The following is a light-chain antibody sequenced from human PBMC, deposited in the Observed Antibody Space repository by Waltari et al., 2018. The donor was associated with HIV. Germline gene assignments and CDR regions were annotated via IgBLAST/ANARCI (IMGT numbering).Light chain of an antibody. Sequence: SYELTQPPSVSVSPGQTASITCSGDKLGNKYDSWYQQKQGQSPGLVMYQDTKRPSGIPERFSGSNSGNTATLTISGTQAVDEADYYCQAWDRSTAYVFGTGTKVTVL. CDR2: QDT. J-gene: IGLJ1*01. CDR3: QAWDRSTAYV. CDR1: KLGNKY. V-gene: IGLV3-1*01.